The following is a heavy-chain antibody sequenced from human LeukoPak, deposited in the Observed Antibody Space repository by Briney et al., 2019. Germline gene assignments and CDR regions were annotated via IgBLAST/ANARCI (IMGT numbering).Heavy chain of an antibody. V-gene: IGHV4-31*03. CDR1: GGSISSGGYY. Sequence: SQTLSLTCTVSGGSISSGGYYWSWIRQHPGKGLEWIGYIYYSGSTYYNPSLKSRVTISVDTSKNQFSLKLSSVTATDTAVYYCAREAAAPSGYFDLWGRGTLVTVSS. D-gene: IGHD6-13*01. CDR3: AREAAAPSGYFDL. J-gene: IGHJ2*01. CDR2: IYYSGST.